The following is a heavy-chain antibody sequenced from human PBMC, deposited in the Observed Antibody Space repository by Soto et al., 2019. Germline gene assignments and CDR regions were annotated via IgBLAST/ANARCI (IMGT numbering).Heavy chain of an antibody. J-gene: IGHJ5*01. CDR3: ARERAIAATGIFYS. Sequence: PGGSLRLSCAASGFTFSNFAMHWVRQAPGKGLEWVAATSFDGKNKDYADSVKGRFTISRGNSKKTLFLQMNSLRPEDTAVYYCARERAIAATGIFYSWGQGTLVTSPQ. CDR1: GFTFSNFA. CDR2: TSFDGKNK. V-gene: IGHV3-30*04. D-gene: IGHD6-13*01.